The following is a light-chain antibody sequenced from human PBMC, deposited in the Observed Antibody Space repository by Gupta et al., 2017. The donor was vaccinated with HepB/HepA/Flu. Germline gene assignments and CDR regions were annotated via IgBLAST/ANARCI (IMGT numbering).Light chain of an antibody. CDR3: QQYNNWPPVT. V-gene: IGKV3-15*01. CDR2: GAS. Sequence: EIVMTQSPTTLSVSPGERATLSCRASQSVSSNLAWYQQKPGQAPRLLIYGASTRATGIPARFSGSGSGTEFTLSISSLQSEDFAVYYCQQYNNWPPVTFGGGTKVEIK. CDR1: QSVSSN. J-gene: IGKJ4*01.